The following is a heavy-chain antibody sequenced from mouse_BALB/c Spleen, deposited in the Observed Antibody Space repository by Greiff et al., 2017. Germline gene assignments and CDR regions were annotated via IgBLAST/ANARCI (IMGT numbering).Heavy chain of an antibody. CDR1: GFNFKDTY. CDR2: IDPANGNT. J-gene: IGHJ4*01. D-gene: IGHD2-2*01. Sequence: EVQLQQSGAELVKPGASVKLSCTASGFNFKDTYMHWVKQRPEQGLEWIGRIDPANGNTKYDPKFQGKATITADTSSNTAYLQLSSLTSEDTAVYYCARRGGYYDAMDYWGQGTSVTVSS. CDR3: ARRGGYYDAMDY. V-gene: IGHV14-3*02.